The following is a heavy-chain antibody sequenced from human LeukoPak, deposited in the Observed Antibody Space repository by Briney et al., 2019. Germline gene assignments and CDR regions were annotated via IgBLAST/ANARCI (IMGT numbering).Heavy chain of an antibody. J-gene: IGHJ3*02. Sequence: GGSLRLSCAASGFTFSTYWMHWVRQAPGEGLVWVSRISSDGSSTNYADSVKGRFTIPGDSAKNTLYLQMNSLRAEDTAVYYCARALDGTRNAFDIWGQGTMVTVSS. CDR3: ARALDGTRNAFDI. V-gene: IGHV3-74*01. CDR1: GFTFSTYW. CDR2: ISSDGSST. D-gene: IGHD5-24*01.